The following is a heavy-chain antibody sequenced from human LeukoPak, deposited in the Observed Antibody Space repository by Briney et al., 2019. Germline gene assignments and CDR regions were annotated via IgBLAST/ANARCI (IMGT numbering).Heavy chain of an antibody. D-gene: IGHD3-10*01. V-gene: IGHV3-21*01. Sequence: GGSLRLSCAASGFTFSSYSMNWDRQAPGKGLEWVSSISSSSSYIYYADSVKGRFTISRDNAKNSLYLQMNSLRAEDTAVYYCAREEITMVRARPAFDIWGQGTMVTVSS. CDR3: AREEITMVRARPAFDI. CDR1: GFTFSSYS. CDR2: ISSSSSYI. J-gene: IGHJ3*02.